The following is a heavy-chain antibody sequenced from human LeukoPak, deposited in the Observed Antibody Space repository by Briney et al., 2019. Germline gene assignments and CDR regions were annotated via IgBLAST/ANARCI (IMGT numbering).Heavy chain of an antibody. CDR2: IYYSGST. J-gene: IGHJ5*02. Sequence: PSETLSLTCTVSGGSISSYYWSWIRQPPGKGLEWIGYIYYSGSTNYNPSLKSRVTISVDTSKNQFSLKLSSVTAADTAVYYCARVRAAAGTINWFDPWGQGTLVTVSS. D-gene: IGHD6-13*01. CDR3: ARVRAAAGTINWFDP. CDR1: GGSISSYY. V-gene: IGHV4-59*12.